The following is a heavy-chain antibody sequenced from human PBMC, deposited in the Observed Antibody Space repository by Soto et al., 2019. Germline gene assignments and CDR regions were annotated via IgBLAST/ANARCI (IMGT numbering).Heavy chain of an antibody. D-gene: IGHD6-19*01. CDR2: FYYSGNT. CDR1: GDSISDYY. J-gene: IGHJ6*02. CDR3: ARMYNSGFYRPEGDYFFYGMDV. V-gene: IGHV4-4*07. Sequence: SETLSLTCTVSGDSISDYYWSWIRQPAGKGLEWIGRFYYSGNTKANPSLKSRVTMSADTSKNQFSLSVRSVTAADSAIYYCARMYNSGFYRPEGDYFFYGMDVWGQGTTVTVSS.